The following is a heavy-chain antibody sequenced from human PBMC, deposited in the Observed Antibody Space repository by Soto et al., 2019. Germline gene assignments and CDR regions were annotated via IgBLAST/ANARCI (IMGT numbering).Heavy chain of an antibody. J-gene: IGHJ6*01. CDR3: ARSQGSSTSLEIYYYYYYSMDV. Sequence: QVQLVQSGAEVKKPGSSVKVSCKASGGTFSSYAISWVRQAPGQGLEWMGGIIPISDTTNSAQKFQGRVTITADESTSTGYMELSSVRSEDTAVYYCARSQGSSTSLEIYYYYYYSMDVWVQGTTVTVSS. CDR1: GGTFSSYA. V-gene: IGHV1-69*01. D-gene: IGHD2-2*01. CDR2: IIPISDTT.